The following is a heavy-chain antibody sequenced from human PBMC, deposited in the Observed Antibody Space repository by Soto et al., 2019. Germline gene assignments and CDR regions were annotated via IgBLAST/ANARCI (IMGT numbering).Heavy chain of an antibody. J-gene: IGHJ5*02. V-gene: IGHV1-3*01. CDR2: INAGNGNT. Sequence: QVQLVQSGAEVKKPGASVKVSCKASGYTFTSYAMHWVRQAPGQRLEWMGWINAGNGNTKYSQKFQGRVTITRDTSASTDDMELRSLRSEDTAVYYCARGVAGPLHWFDPWGQGTLVTVSS. CDR1: GYTFTSYA. D-gene: IGHD6-19*01. CDR3: ARGVAGPLHWFDP.